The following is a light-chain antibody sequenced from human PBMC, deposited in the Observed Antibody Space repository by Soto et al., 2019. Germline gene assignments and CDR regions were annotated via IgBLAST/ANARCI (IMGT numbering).Light chain of an antibody. Sequence: DIQMTQSPSTLSASVGDRVTITCRASQRISSWLAWYRQKPGKAPRLLIYKASSFASGVPSRFSGSGSGTEFSMTISSVQPEDVATYYCHQHTTFGQGTKVEI. CDR2: KAS. J-gene: IGKJ1*01. CDR3: HQHTT. V-gene: IGKV1-5*03. CDR1: QRISSW.